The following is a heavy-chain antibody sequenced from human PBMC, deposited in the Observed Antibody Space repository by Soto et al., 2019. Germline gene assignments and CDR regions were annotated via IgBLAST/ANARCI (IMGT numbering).Heavy chain of an antibody. CDR3: TTDDLWFGTLPPRYYGMDV. D-gene: IGHD3-10*01. J-gene: IGHJ6*02. CDR2: IKSKTDGGTT. V-gene: IGHV3-15*01. Sequence: EVQLVESGGGLVKPGGSLRLSCAASGFTFSNAWMSWVRQAPGKGLEWVGRIKSKTDGGTTDYAAPVKGRFTISRDDSKNTLYLQMNSLKTEDTAVYYCTTDDLWFGTLPPRYYGMDVWGQGTTVTVSS. CDR1: GFTFSNAW.